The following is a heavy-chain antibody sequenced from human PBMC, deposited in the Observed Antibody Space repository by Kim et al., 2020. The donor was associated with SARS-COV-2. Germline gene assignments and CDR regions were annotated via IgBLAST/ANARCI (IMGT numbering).Heavy chain of an antibody. J-gene: IGHJ4*02. CDR2: IRTSSSYI. CDR1: GFTFSSYS. V-gene: IGHV3-21*01. CDR3: ARDQKGGWPDY. D-gene: IGHD6-19*01. Sequence: GGSLRLSCAASGFTFSSYSMNWVRQAPGKGLEWVSSIRTSSSYIYYADSVKGRFTISGDNAKNSLSLQMSSLRAEDTAVYYCARDQKGGWPDYWGQGTL.